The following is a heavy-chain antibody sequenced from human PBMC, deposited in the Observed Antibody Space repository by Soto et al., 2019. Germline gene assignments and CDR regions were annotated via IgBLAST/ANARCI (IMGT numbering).Heavy chain of an antibody. V-gene: IGHV1-69*01. D-gene: IGHD3-22*01. CDR1: GGTFSSYA. J-gene: IGHJ6*02. Sequence: QVQLVQSGAEVKKPGSSVKVSCKASGGTFSSYAISWVPQAPGQGLEWMGGIIPIFGTANYAQKFQGRVTITADESTSTAYMELSSLRSEDTAVYYCARADSRNYYYGMDVWGQGTTVTVSS. CDR2: IIPIFGTA. CDR3: ARADSRNYYYGMDV.